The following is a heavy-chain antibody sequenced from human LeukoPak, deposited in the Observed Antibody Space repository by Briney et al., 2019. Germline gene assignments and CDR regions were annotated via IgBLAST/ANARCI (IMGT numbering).Heavy chain of an antibody. V-gene: IGHV3-74*01. Sequence: PGGSLRLSCAASGFTFKLYWMHWVRQVPGKRPVWVSRINDDGSDTIYADSVRGRFTISRDDAKNTVYLQMNSLRPEDTAVYYCAKDFQYWGQGIPVTVSS. CDR2: INDDGSDT. D-gene: IGHD4-11*01. J-gene: IGHJ4*02. CDR3: AKDFQY. CDR1: GFTFKLYW.